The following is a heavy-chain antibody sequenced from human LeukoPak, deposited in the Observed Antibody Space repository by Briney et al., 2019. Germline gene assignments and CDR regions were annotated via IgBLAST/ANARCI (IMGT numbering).Heavy chain of an antibody. J-gene: IGHJ5*02. Sequence: ASVKVSCKASGYTFTGYYVHWVRQAPGQGLEWMGWINPKSGGTNYAEKFQGRVSMTRDTSISTAYMELSRLTSDDTAVYYCARAGDSGNLAWGQGTLVTVSS. CDR3: ARAGDSGNLA. D-gene: IGHD1-26*01. V-gene: IGHV1-2*02. CDR1: GYTFTGYY. CDR2: INPKSGGT.